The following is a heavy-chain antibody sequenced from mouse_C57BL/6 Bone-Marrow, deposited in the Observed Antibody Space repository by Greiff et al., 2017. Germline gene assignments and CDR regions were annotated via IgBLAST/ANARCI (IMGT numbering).Heavy chain of an antibody. V-gene: IGHV1-42*01. CDR1: GYSFTGYY. Sequence: VQLQQSGPELVKPGASVKISCKASGYSFTGYYMNWVKQSPEKSLEWIGEINPSTGGTTYNQKFKAKATLTVDKSSSTAYMQLKSLTSEDSAVYYCAREGIGDYWGQGTTLTVSS. CDR2: INPSTGGT. CDR3: AREGIGDY. J-gene: IGHJ2*01.